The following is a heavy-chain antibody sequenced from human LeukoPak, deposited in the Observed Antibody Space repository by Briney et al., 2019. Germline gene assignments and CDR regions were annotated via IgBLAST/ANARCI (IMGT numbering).Heavy chain of an antibody. Sequence: GVSLRLSCAASGFTFSSYAMSWVRQAPGKGPEWVSGISGSSDNTYYADSVKGRFTISRDNSKNTLYVQVNSLGTEDTAAYYCAKGSYYDSSGSFYFDYWGQGTLVTVSS. CDR3: AKGSYYDSSGSFYFDY. J-gene: IGHJ4*02. D-gene: IGHD3-22*01. V-gene: IGHV3-23*01. CDR2: ISGSSDNT. CDR1: GFTFSSYA.